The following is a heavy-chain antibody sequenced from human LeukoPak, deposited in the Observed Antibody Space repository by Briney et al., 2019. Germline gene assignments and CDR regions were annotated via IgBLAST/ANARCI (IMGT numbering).Heavy chain of an antibody. D-gene: IGHD6-19*01. V-gene: IGHV3-30-3*01. CDR2: ISYDGSNK. CDR3: AKDSDSIRGDRGWFFDY. Sequence: GGSLRLSCAASGFTFSSYAMHWVRQAPGKGLEWVAVISYDGSNKYYADSVKGRFTISRDNSKNTLYLQMNSLRAEDTAVYYCAKDSDSIRGDRGWFFDYWGQGTLVTVSS. CDR1: GFTFSSYA. J-gene: IGHJ4*02.